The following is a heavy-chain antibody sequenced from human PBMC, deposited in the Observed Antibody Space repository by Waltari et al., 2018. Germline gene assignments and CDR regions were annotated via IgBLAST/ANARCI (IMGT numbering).Heavy chain of an antibody. CDR3: AHSSRITRVQGGVFDY. Sequence: QITLKESGPTLVKPTQTLTLTCTFSGFSLSTSGVGVGWIRQPPGKALEWLALIYGNDDKRYSPSLKSRLTITKDTSKNQVVLTMTSMDPVDTATYYCAHSSRITRVQGGVFDYWGQGTLVTVSA. CDR1: GFSLSTSGVG. J-gene: IGHJ4*02. CDR2: IYGNDDK. V-gene: IGHV2-5*01. D-gene: IGHD3-10*01.